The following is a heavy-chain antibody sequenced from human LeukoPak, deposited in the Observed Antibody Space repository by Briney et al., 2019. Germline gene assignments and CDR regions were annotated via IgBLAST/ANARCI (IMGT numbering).Heavy chain of an antibody. J-gene: IGHJ6*02. V-gene: IGHV3-30*04. Sequence: GGSLRLSCTGSGFTFSSYAFHWVRQAPSKGLEWVAVISYDGSRKYYTESVKGRFTISRDNPKNTVYLEMNSLRGEDTAVYYCARDDAYDYVWGNYRPTYYEFDMDIWGQGTTATVSS. CDR2: ISYDGSRK. D-gene: IGHD3-16*02. CDR1: GFTFSSYA. CDR3: ARDDAYDYVWGNYRPTYYEFDMDI.